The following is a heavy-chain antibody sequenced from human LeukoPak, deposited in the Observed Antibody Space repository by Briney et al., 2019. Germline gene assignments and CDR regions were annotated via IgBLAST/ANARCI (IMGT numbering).Heavy chain of an antibody. V-gene: IGHV3-21*01. CDR1: GFTFSSYS. CDR3: ARNLFIDSSGYYYYYYYGMDV. J-gene: IGHJ6*02. Sequence: GGSLRLSCAASGFTFSSYSMNWVRQAPGKGLEWVSSISSSSSYIYYADSVKGRFTISRDNAKNSLYLQMNSLRAEDTAVYYCARNLFIDSSGYYYYYYYGMDVWGQGTTVTVSS. CDR2: ISSSSSYI. D-gene: IGHD3-22*01.